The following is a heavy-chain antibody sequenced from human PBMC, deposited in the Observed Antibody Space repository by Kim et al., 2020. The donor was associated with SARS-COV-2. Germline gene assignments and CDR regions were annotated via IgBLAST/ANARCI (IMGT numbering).Heavy chain of an antibody. CDR1: GFTFSDYY. CDR2: ISSSGSTI. V-gene: IGHV3-11*01. Sequence: GGSLRLSCAASGFTFSDYYMSWIRQAPGKGLEWVSYISSSGSTIYYADSVKGRFTISRDNAKNSLYLQMNSLRAEDTAVYYCARDVRFWGYDSPTPLFDYWGQGTLVTVSS. J-gene: IGHJ4*02. D-gene: IGHD5-12*01. CDR3: ARDVRFWGYDSPTPLFDY.